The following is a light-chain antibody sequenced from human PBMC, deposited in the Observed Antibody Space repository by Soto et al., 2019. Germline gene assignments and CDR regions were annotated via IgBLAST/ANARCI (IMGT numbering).Light chain of an antibody. J-gene: IGKJ5*01. CDR3: QQYNSYPIT. Sequence: DIQMTQSPSTLSASVGDRVTITCRASQSINSWLAWYQQYPGKAPKLLIYKASSLESGVPSRFSGSGSGTEFTLTISSLQPDDFATYYCQQYNSYPITFGQGTRLEIK. CDR1: QSINSW. V-gene: IGKV1-5*03. CDR2: KAS.